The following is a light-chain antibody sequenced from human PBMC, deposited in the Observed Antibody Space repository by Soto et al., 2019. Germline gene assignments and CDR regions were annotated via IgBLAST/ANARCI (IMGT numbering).Light chain of an antibody. Sequence: QSALTQPAFVSGSPGQSITISCTGTSSDIGGYNYVTWYQQYPDKAPKLMIYDVSNRPSGVSDRFSGSKSGNTASLTISGLQAEDEADYYCSSYTSSSTLVFGGGTKVTVL. J-gene: IGLJ2*01. CDR2: DVS. V-gene: IGLV2-14*03. CDR3: SSYTSSSTLV. CDR1: SSDIGGYNY.